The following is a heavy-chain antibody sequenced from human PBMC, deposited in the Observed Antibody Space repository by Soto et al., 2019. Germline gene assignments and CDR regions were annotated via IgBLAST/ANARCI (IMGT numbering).Heavy chain of an antibody. CDR3: ARAHEAGGDYYYYMDV. Sequence: ASVKVSCKASGYTFTSYGISWVRQAPGQGLEWMGWISAYNGNTNYAQKLQGRVTMTTDTSTSTAYMELRSLRSDDTAVYYCARAHEAGGDYYYYMDVWGKGTTVTVSS. V-gene: IGHV1-18*01. J-gene: IGHJ6*03. CDR2: ISAYNGNT. D-gene: IGHD1-26*01. CDR1: GYTFTSYG.